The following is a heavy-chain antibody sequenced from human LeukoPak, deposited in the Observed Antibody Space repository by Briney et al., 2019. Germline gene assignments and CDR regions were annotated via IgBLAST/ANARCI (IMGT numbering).Heavy chain of an antibody. CDR2: MNPNSGNT. CDR1: GFTFTTYA. Sequence: ASVKVSCKASGFTFTTYAIQWVRQAPGQGLEWMGWMNPNSGNTGYAQKFQGRVTMTRNTSISTAYMELSSLRSEDTAVYYCARVDITMVRGVTRIKSYYYYGMDVWGQGTTVTVSS. D-gene: IGHD3-10*01. J-gene: IGHJ6*02. V-gene: IGHV1-8*02. CDR3: ARVDITMVRGVTRIKSYYYYGMDV.